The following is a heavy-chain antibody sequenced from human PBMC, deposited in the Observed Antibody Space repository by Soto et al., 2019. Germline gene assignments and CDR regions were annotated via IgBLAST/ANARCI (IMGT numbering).Heavy chain of an antibody. CDR1: GGSISNYY. CDR2: IYYSGST. D-gene: IGHD2-21*02. J-gene: IGHJ4*02. V-gene: IGHV4-59*08. Sequence: QVQLQESGPGLVKPSETLSLTCTVSGGSISNYYWSWIRQPPGKGLEWIAYIYYSGSTNYNPSLKXRDTISVDTTKNKSSLKLSSVTAADTAVYYCAGGGWRLTDYWGQGTLVTVSS. CDR3: AGGGWRLTDY.